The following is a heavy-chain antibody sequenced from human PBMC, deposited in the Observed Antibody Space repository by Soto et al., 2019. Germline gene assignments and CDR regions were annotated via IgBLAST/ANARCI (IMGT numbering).Heavy chain of an antibody. J-gene: IGHJ5*02. CDR3: ARVMDGGYCSSTSGYWFDP. D-gene: IGHD2-2*01. CDR1: GGTFSSYA. Sequence: QVQLVQSGAEVKKPGSSVKVSCKASGGTFSSYAISWVRQAPGQGLEWMGGIIPIFGTANYAQKFQGRVTITADESTSTAYMELSSLRSEHTAVYYCARVMDGGYCSSTSGYWFDPWGQGTLVTVSS. CDR2: IIPIFGTA. V-gene: IGHV1-69*01.